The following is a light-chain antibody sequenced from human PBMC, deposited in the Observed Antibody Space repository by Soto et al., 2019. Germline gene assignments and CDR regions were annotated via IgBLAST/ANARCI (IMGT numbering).Light chain of an antibody. J-gene: IGKJ4*01. V-gene: IGKV3-15*01. CDR2: DAS. CDR1: QSVSST. CDR3: QQYHNWPLT. Sequence: EIVMTQSPATLSVSPGERATLSCRASQSVSSTLAWYQQKPGQAPRLLIYDASTRATGIPARFSGSGSGTEFTLTVNSLQSEDFAVYYCQQYHNWPLTFGGGTKVEI.